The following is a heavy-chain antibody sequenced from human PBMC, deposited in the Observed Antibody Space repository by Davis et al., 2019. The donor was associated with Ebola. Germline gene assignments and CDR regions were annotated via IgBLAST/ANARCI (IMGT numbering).Heavy chain of an antibody. CDR3: ARGGTVVNKVYGMDV. D-gene: IGHD4-23*01. Sequence: AASVKVSCKASGYTFTSYGISWVRQAPGQGLEWMGWISAYNGNTNYAQKLQGRITMTTDTSTSTAYMELSSLRSEDTAVYYCARGGTVVNKVYGMDVWGQGTTVTVSS. CDR2: ISAYNGNT. V-gene: IGHV1-18*01. CDR1: GYTFTSYG. J-gene: IGHJ6*02.